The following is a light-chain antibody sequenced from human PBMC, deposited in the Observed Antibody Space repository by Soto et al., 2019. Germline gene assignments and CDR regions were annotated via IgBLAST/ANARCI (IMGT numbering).Light chain of an antibody. Sequence: EIVMTQSPATLSVSPGERATLSCRASQSVSSNLAWYQQKPGQAPRLLIYGASTRATGIPARFSGSGSGTEFTLTISRVEPEDFAVYYCQHYGTSPEVTFGQGTRLEIK. CDR1: QSVSSN. CDR3: QHYGTSPEVT. V-gene: IGKV3-15*01. J-gene: IGKJ5*01. CDR2: GAS.